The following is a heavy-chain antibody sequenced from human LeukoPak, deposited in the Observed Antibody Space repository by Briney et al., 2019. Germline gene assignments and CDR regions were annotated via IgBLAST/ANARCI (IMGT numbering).Heavy chain of an antibody. J-gene: IGHJ4*02. CDR2: ISGSGGST. V-gene: IGHV3-23*01. CDR3: AKGFRVTFGGVIVTSYYFDY. Sequence: PGGSLRLSCAASGFTFSSYAMSRVRQAPGKGLEWVSAISGSGGSTYYADSVKGRFTISRDNSKNTLYLQMNSLRAEDTAVYYCAKGFRVTFGGVIVTSYYFDYWGQGTLVTVSS. D-gene: IGHD3-16*02. CDR1: GFTFSSYA.